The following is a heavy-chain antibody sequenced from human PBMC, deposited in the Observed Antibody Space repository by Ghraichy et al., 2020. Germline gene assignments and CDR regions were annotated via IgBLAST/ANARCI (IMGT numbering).Heavy chain of an antibody. Sequence: GGSLRLSCAASGFTFSSYSMNWVRQAPGKGLEWVSYISSSSSTIYYADSVKGRFTISRDNAKNSLYLQMNSLRDEDTAVYYCARDIHPDITGTTIPGYWGQGTLVTVSS. CDR1: GFTFSSYS. V-gene: IGHV3-48*02. CDR3: ARDIHPDITGTTIPGY. CDR2: ISSSSSTI. J-gene: IGHJ4*02. D-gene: IGHD1-7*01.